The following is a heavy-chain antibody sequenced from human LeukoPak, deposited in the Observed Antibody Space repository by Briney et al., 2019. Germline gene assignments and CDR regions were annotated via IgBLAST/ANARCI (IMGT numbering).Heavy chain of an antibody. V-gene: IGHV3-48*01. Sequence: GGSLRLSCVASGFTFSNYNMNWVRQAPGKGLEWVSYITLSSSTIYYADSVKGRFTISRDNAKNSLYLQMNSLRAEDTAVYYCARSRRAYYYDRGVLFDIWGQGTMVTVSS. CDR1: GFTFSNYN. D-gene: IGHD3-22*01. CDR3: ARSRRAYYYDRGVLFDI. CDR2: ITLSSSTI. J-gene: IGHJ3*02.